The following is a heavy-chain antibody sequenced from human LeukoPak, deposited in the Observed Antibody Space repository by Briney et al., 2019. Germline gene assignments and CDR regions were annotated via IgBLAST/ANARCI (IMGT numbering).Heavy chain of an antibody. CDR1: GFNFSYAY. V-gene: IGHV3-15*01. D-gene: IGHD3-10*01. Sequence: KPGGSLRLSCAASGFNFSYAYMNWVRQAPGKGPALVGRIKSKGDGGTTDYAAPVKGRFTISRDDSKNMLYLQMNSLTTEDTAVYYCTTVTMVREINWGQGTLVTVSS. CDR3: TTVTMVREIN. J-gene: IGHJ4*02. CDR2: IKSKGDGGTT.